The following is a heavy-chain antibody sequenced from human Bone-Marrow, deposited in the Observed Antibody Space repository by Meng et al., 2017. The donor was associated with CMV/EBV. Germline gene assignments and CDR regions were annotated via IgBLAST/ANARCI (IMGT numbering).Heavy chain of an antibody. CDR3: ARADYGDTYYYGMDV. CDR2: IDANSGGT. D-gene: IGHD4-17*01. V-gene: IGHV1-2*02. Sequence: ASVKVSCKASGYTFTGYDLHWVRQAPGQGLEWMGWIDANSGGTNYAQKFQGRVTMTRDTSSSTAYMELSRLRSDDTAVYYCARADYGDTYYYGMDVWGQGTTVTFSS. CDR1: GYTFTGYD. J-gene: IGHJ6*02.